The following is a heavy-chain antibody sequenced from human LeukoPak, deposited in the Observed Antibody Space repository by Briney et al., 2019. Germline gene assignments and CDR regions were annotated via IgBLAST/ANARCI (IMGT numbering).Heavy chain of an antibody. CDR1: GGTFSSYA. Sequence: SVKVSCKASGGTFSSYAISWVRQAPGQGLEWMGGIIPIFGTANYAQKFQGGVTITADESTSTAYMELSSLRSEDTAVYYCARDKVGAAYFDYWGQGTLVTVSS. D-gene: IGHD1-26*01. J-gene: IGHJ4*02. CDR2: IIPIFGTA. V-gene: IGHV1-69*01. CDR3: ARDKVGAAYFDY.